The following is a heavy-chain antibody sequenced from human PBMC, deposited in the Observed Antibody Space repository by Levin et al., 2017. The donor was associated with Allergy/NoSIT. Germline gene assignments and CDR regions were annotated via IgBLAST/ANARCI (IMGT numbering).Heavy chain of an antibody. V-gene: IGHV6-1*01. D-gene: IGHD6-6*01. CDR3: ARSAHDIAAHPYYFDY. CDR2: TYYRSKWYN. J-gene: IGHJ4*02. Sequence: SETLSLTCAISGDSVSSNSAAWNWIRQSPSRGLEWLGRTYYRSKWYNDYAVSVKSRITINPDTSKNQFSLQLNSVTPEDTAVYYCARSAHDIAAHPYYFDYWGQGTLVTVSS. CDR1: GDSVSSNSAA.